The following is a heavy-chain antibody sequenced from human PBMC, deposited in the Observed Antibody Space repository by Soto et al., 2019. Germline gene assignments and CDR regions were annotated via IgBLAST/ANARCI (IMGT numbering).Heavy chain of an antibody. D-gene: IGHD3-22*01. Sequence: QVQLVQSGAEVKKPGASVKVSCKASGYTFTGYYMHWVRQAPGQGLEWMGWINPNSGGTNYAQKFQGWVPMTRDTCISTAYMELSRLRSDDTAVYYCARAWYYYDSSGYGGDSFDIWGQGTMVTVSS. V-gene: IGHV1-2*04. CDR1: GYTFTGYY. CDR3: ARAWYYYDSSGYGGDSFDI. CDR2: INPNSGGT. J-gene: IGHJ3*02.